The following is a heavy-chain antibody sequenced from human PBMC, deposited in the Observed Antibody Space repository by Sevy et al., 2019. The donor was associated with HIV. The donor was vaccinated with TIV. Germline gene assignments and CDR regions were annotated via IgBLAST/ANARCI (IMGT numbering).Heavy chain of an antibody. J-gene: IGHJ4*02. Sequence: ASVKVSCKASGGTFSSYAISWVRQAPGQGLEWMGGMIPIFCTANYAQKFQGRVTITADESTSTAYMELSSLRSEDTAVYYCARDRPDYYGSGSYLVWGQGTLVTVSS. V-gene: IGHV1-69*13. CDR3: ARDRPDYYGSGSYLV. CDR1: GGTFSSYA. D-gene: IGHD3-10*01. CDR2: MIPIFCTA.